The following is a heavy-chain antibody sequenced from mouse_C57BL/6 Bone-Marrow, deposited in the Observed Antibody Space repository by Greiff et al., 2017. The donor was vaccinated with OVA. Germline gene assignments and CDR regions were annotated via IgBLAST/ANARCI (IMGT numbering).Heavy chain of an antibody. CDR2: IYPRSGNT. CDR3: AREGGYYSNFAY. D-gene: IGHD2-5*01. Sequence: VKLMESGAELARPGASVKLSCKASGYTFTGYGISWVKQRPGQGLEWIGEIYPRSGNTYYNEKFKGKATLTADKSSSTAYMELRSLTSEDSAVYFCAREGGYYSNFAYWGQGTLVTVSA. J-gene: IGHJ3*01. V-gene: IGHV1-81*01. CDR1: GYTFTGYG.